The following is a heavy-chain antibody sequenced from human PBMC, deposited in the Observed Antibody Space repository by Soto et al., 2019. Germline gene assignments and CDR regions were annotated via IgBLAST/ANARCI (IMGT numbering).Heavy chain of an antibody. D-gene: IGHD6-19*01. CDR2: MNPNSGNT. J-gene: IGHJ4*02. Sequence: GASVKVSCKASGYTFTSYDINWVRQATGQGLEWMGWMNPNSGNTGYAQKFQGRVTMTRNTSISTAYMELSSLRSEDTAVYYCARVGVYSSGWYSYFDYWGQGTLVTVSS. CDR1: GYTFTSYD. V-gene: IGHV1-8*01. CDR3: ARVGVYSSGWYSYFDY.